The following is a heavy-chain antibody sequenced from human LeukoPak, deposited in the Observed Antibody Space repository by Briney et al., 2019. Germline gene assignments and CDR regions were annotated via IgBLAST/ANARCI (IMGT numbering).Heavy chain of an antibody. CDR2: ISGSGGST. V-gene: IGHV3-23*01. D-gene: IGHD4-17*01. Sequence: PRGSLRLSCAASGLTFSSYAMSWVRQAPGKGLEWVSAISGSGGSTYYADSVKGRFTISRDNSKNTLYLQMNSLRAEDTAVYYCAKVDYGDLPFDYWGQGTLVTVSS. J-gene: IGHJ4*02. CDR3: AKVDYGDLPFDY. CDR1: GLTFSSYA.